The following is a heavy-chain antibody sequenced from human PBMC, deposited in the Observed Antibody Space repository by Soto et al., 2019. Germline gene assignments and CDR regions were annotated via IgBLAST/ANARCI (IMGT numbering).Heavy chain of an antibody. Sequence: PGESLKISCKGSGYSFTSYWISWVRQMPGKGLEWMGRIDPSDSYTNYSPSFQGHVTISADKSISTAYLQWSSLKASDTAMYYCARHGGYCSSNSCWGQKAGNWFDPWGQGTLVTVSS. J-gene: IGHJ5*02. CDR1: GYSFTSYW. V-gene: IGHV5-10-1*01. CDR3: ARHGGYCSSNSCWGQKAGNWFDP. D-gene: IGHD2-2*01. CDR2: IDPSDSYT.